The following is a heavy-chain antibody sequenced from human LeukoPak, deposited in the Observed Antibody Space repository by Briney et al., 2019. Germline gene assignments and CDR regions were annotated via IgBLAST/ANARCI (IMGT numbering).Heavy chain of an antibody. CDR1: GYTFTSYY. CDR3: ARDELGVVVPAAMDVARSNWFDP. J-gene: IGHJ5*02. D-gene: IGHD2-2*01. V-gene: IGHV1-46*01. CDR2: INPSGGST. Sequence: GASVKVTCKASGYTFTSYYMHWVRQAPGQGLEGMGIINPSGGSTSYAQKFQGRVTMTRDTSTSTVYMELSSLRSEDTAVYYCARDELGVVVPAAMDVARSNWFDPWGQGTLVTVSS.